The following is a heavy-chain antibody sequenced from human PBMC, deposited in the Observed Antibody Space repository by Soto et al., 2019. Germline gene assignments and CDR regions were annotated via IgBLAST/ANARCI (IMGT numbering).Heavy chain of an antibody. CDR3: VNYYGY. J-gene: IGHJ4*02. CDR1: GFTFSSYG. CDR2: ISYDGSNK. V-gene: IGHV3-30*03. Sequence: PGGSLRLSCAASGFTFSSYGMHWVRQAPGKGLEWVAVISYDGSNKYYAASVKGRFTISRDNSKNTVYLQMNSLRADDTAVYYCVNYYGYWGQGALVTVSS. D-gene: IGHD3-10*01.